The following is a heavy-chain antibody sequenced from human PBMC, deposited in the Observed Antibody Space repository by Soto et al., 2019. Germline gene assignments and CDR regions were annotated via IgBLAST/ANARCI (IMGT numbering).Heavy chain of an antibody. CDR3: ARDYYDSSRFFDY. Sequence: QVQLVQSGAEVKKPGASVKVSCKASGYTFTSHGISWVRQAPGQGLEWMGWISAYNGNTNYAQKLQGRVTMTTDTSTSTACMDLRSLRSDDTAVYYCARDYYDSSRFFDYWGQGTLVTVSS. D-gene: IGHD3-22*01. J-gene: IGHJ4*02. V-gene: IGHV1-18*01. CDR2: ISAYNGNT. CDR1: GYTFTSHG.